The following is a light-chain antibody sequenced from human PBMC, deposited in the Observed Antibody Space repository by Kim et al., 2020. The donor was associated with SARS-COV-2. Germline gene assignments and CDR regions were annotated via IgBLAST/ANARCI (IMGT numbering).Light chain of an antibody. CDR2: GAA. Sequence: SVSPGGTATLSCMASQKIFNSLAWYQQRPGQAPRLLVFGAAARATGIPARFSGSGSGTEFTLTISDLQSEDFGVYYCQQYDVWPYTFAQGTKLEI. J-gene: IGKJ2*01. V-gene: IGKV3-15*01. CDR3: QQYDVWPYT. CDR1: QKIFNS.